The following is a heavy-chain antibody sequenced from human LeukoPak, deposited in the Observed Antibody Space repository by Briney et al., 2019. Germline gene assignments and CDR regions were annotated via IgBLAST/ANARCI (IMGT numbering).Heavy chain of an antibody. V-gene: IGHV4-38-2*01. CDR1: DYSISSGYY. D-gene: IGHD2-2*01. J-gene: IGHJ4*02. CDR3: ARQADVPSAIGYFDY. Sequence: SETLSLTCAVSDYSISSGYYWGWIRQPPGKGLEWIGSISHGGSTHYNASLKSRVTISLETSKNQFSLNLKSVTAAETAVYYCARQADVPSAIGYFDYWGQGTLVTVSS. CDR2: ISHGGST.